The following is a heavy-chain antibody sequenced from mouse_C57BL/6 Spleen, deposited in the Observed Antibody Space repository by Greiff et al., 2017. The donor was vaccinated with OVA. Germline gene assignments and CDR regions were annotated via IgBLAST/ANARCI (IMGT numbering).Heavy chain of an antibody. V-gene: IGHV1-26*01. CDR2: INPNNGGT. J-gene: IGHJ2*01. CDR1: GYTFTDYY. D-gene: IGHD1-1*01. Sequence: EVKLQQSGPELVKPGASVKISCKASGYTFTDYYMNWVKQSHGKSLEWIGDINPNNGGTSYNQKFKGKATLTVDKSSSTAYMELRSLTSEDSAVYYCAKGGKRDGSSSYYFDYWGQGTTLTVSS. CDR3: AKGGKRDGSSSYYFDY.